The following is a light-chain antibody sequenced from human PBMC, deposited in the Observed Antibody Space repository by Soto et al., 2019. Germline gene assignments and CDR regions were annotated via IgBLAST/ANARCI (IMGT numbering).Light chain of an antibody. CDR3: SSYTSSSTLVV. Sequence: QSALTQPASVSGSPGQSITISCTGTSSDVGGYNYVSWNQQHPGKAPKLMIYEVSNRPSGVSNRFSGSKSGNSASLTISGFQADDEVDYYCSSYTSSSTLVVFGGGTQMTV. CDR1: SSDVGGYNY. V-gene: IGLV2-14*01. J-gene: IGLJ2*01. CDR2: EVS.